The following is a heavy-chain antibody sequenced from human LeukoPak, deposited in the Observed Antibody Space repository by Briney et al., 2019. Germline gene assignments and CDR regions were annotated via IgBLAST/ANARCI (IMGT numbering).Heavy chain of an antibody. CDR3: ARDRDSYGYSYYYGMDA. CDR2: IYSGGST. V-gene: IGHV3-66*01. CDR1: GFTVSSNY. Sequence: GGSLRLSCAASGFTVSSNYMSWVRQAPGKGLEWVSVIYSGGSTYYADSVKGRFTISRDNSKNTLYLQMNSLRAEDTAVYYCARDRDSYGYSYYYGMDAWGQGTTVTVSS. D-gene: IGHD5-18*01. J-gene: IGHJ6*02.